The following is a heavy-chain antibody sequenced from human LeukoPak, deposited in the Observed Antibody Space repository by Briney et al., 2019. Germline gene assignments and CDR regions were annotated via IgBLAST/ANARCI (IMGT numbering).Heavy chain of an antibody. Sequence: SETLSLTCAVYGGSFGGYYWSWIRQPPGKGLEWIGEINQRRNTNYNASLKSRVTISVVTSKNQFSLKLSSVTAADTAVYYWARQFPNATEGFDIWGQGTMVTVSS. CDR2: INQRRNT. V-gene: IGHV4-34*01. D-gene: IGHD2-15*01. CDR1: GGSFGGYY. J-gene: IGHJ3*02. CDR3: ARQFPNATEGFDI.